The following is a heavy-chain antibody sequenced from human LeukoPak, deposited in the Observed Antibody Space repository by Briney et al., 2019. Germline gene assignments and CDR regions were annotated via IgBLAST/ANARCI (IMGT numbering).Heavy chain of an antibody. CDR2: IYYDGSTK. J-gene: IGHJ4*02. CDR3: ARDYSGNALGGY. Sequence: GGSLRLSCAASGFTFSTYGMHWVRQAPGKGLEWVAVIYYDGSTKYYEDSVKGRFTISRDNSKNTLYLQMNSLRAEDTAVYYCARDYSGNALGGYWGQGTLVTVSS. V-gene: IGHV3-33*08. D-gene: IGHD1-26*01. CDR1: GFTFSTYG.